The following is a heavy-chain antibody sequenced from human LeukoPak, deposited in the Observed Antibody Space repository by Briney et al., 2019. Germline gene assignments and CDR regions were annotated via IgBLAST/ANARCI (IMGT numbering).Heavy chain of an antibody. CDR3: AARRRYCSSISCYGWFDP. CDR2: INHSGST. J-gene: IGHJ5*02. Sequence: PSETLSLTCAVYGGSFSGYYWSWIRQPPGKGLEWIGEINHSGSTNYNPSLKSRVTISVDTSKNQFSLKLSSVTAADTAVYYCAARRRYCSSISCYGWFDPWGQGTLVTVSS. D-gene: IGHD2-2*01. V-gene: IGHV4-34*01. CDR1: GGSFSGYY.